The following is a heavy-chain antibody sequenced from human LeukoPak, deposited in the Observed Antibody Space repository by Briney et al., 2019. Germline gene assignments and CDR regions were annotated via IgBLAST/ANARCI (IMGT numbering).Heavy chain of an antibody. V-gene: IGHV3-33*01. CDR1: GFTFSHYA. CDR3: ARDVPDSGNYYPDAFDV. D-gene: IGHD3-10*01. J-gene: IGHJ3*01. Sequence: GRSLRLSCAASGFTFSHYAMHWVRQAPGKGLEWVAVIWYDGSNKYYADSVKGRFTISRDNSKNTLSLQLNSLRAEDTAVYYCARDVPDSGNYYPDAFDVWGQGTMVTVSS. CDR2: IWYDGSNK.